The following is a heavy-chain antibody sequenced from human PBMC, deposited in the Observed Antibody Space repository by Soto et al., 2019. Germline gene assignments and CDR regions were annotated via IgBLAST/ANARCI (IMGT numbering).Heavy chain of an antibody. J-gene: IGHJ5*02. V-gene: IGHV1-46*01. Sequence: ASVQVSFRASGYPFTSYSMQWVREAPVPGLEWTATTNRTAASPSYAPTFQVRVTMTRDTSTSTVYLALSSLRSEDTALYSCAPDPTTRLLGTSFDPWG. CDR1: GYPFTSYS. CDR2: TNRTAASP. D-gene: IGHD7-27*01. CDR3: APDPTTRLLGTSFDP.